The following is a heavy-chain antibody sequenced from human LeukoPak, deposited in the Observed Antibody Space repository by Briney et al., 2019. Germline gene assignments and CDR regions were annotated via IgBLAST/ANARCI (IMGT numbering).Heavy chain of an antibody. J-gene: IGHJ4*02. Sequence: SETLSLTCTVSGGSISSSSYYWGWIRQPPGKGLEWIGSIYYSGSTYYNPSLKSRVTISVDTSKNQFSLKLSSVTAAGTAVYYCARVIIAVAVDYWGQGTLVTVSS. CDR1: GGSISSSSYY. D-gene: IGHD6-19*01. V-gene: IGHV4-39*01. CDR3: ARVIIAVAVDY. CDR2: IYYSGST.